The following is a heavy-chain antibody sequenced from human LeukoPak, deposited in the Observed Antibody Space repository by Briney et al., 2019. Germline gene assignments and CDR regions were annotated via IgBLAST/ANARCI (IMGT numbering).Heavy chain of an antibody. J-gene: IGHJ4*02. V-gene: IGHV3-23*01. CDR2: ISGSGGST. CDR3: ANSMVRGVIPTFFDY. D-gene: IGHD3-10*01. CDR1: GFTFSSYA. Sequence: GGSLRLSCEGSGFTFSSYAMSWVRQAPGKGLEWVSAISGSGGSTYYADSVKGRFTISGDNSKNTLYLQMNSLRAEDTAVYYCANSMVRGVIPTFFDYWGQGTLVTVSS.